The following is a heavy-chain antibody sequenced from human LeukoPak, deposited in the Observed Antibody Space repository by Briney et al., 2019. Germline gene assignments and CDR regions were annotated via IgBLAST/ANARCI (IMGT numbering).Heavy chain of an antibody. CDR3: ARRAKSYCSGGSCYLDY. V-gene: IGHV5-10-1*01. J-gene: IGHJ4*02. CDR2: IDPSDSYT. CDR1: GYSFTSYW. D-gene: IGHD2-15*01. Sequence: ESLRISCKGSGYSFTSYWISWVRQMPGKGLEWMGRIDPSDSYTNYSPSFQGHVTISADKSISTAYLQWSSLKASDTAMYYCARRAKSYCSGGSCYLDYWGQGTLVTASS.